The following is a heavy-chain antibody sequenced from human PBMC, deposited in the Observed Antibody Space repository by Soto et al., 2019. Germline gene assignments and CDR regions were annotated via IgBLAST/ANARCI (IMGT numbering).Heavy chain of an antibody. CDR1: GFTFTKYG. Sequence: ASVKVSCKASGFTFTKYGISWVRQAPGQGLEWMGWISGYNGNTNYEQKLQGRVTMTTDTSTSTAYMDLRSLRSDDTAVYYCARETRACSSKRCYTIAEYFQHWGQGTLVTVSS. J-gene: IGHJ1*01. V-gene: IGHV1-18*01. D-gene: IGHD2-2*02. CDR3: ARETRACSSKRCYTIAEYFQH. CDR2: ISGYNGNT.